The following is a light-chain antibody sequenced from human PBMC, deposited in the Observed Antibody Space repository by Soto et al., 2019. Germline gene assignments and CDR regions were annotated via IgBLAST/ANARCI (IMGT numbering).Light chain of an antibody. CDR3: QQYKTWWT. V-gene: IGKV1-5*01. CDR1: RSIDNW. Sequence: DIQMTQSPSFVSASVGDRVTIPCRASRSIDNWLAWYQQKPGKAPKLLIYDASTLESGVSSGFSGSGSGTEFTLTISSLRPDDSATYYCQQYKTWWTFGQGTKVEIK. CDR2: DAS. J-gene: IGKJ1*01.